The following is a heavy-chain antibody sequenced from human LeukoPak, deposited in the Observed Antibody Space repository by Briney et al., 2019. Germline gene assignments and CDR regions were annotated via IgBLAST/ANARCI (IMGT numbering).Heavy chain of an antibody. Sequence: GGSLRLSCAASGFTFSSYSMHWVRQAPGKGLEWVALISYGGGNGYYADSVKGRFAISRDTSKNTLYLQMNSLRTEDTAVYYCAKDGIDGNNWYMDVWGKGTTVTVSS. CDR1: GFTFSSYS. V-gene: IGHV3-30*01. CDR3: AKDGIDGNNWYMDV. CDR2: ISYGGGNG. J-gene: IGHJ6*03. D-gene: IGHD5-24*01.